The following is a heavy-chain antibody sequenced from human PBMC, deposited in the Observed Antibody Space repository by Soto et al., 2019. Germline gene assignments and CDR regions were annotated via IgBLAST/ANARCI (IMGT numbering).Heavy chain of an antibody. Sequence: EVQLVESGGGLVQPGGSLRLSCAASGFTFSSYEMNWVRQAPGKGLEWVSYISSRGSTIYYADSVKGRFTISRDNAKNSLYLQMNSLRAEDTAVYYCARDPVWYYDSSGPGEYWGQGTLVTVSS. CDR2: ISSRGSTI. D-gene: IGHD3-22*01. CDR3: ARDPVWYYDSSGPGEY. CDR1: GFTFSSYE. V-gene: IGHV3-48*03. J-gene: IGHJ4*02.